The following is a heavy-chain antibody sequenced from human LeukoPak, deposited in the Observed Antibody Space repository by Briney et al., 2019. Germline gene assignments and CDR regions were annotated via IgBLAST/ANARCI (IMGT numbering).Heavy chain of an antibody. J-gene: IGHJ4*02. CDR2: ISAYNGNT. CDR3: ARDRSSSDH. CDR1: GYTFTSYG. V-gene: IGHV1-18*01. Sequence: GASVKVSCKASGYTFTSYGISWVRQAPGQGLEWMGWISAYNGNTNYAQKFQGRVTMTTDTSTSTAYKELRSLRSDDTAVYYCARDRSSSDHWGQGTLVTVSS. D-gene: IGHD6-6*01.